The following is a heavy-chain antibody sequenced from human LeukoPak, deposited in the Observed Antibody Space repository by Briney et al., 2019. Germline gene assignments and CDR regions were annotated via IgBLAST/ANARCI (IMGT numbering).Heavy chain of an antibody. CDR2: IYYSGST. V-gene: IGHV4-61*01. Sequence: SETLSLTCTVSGVSISSSNSYWSWIRQPPGKGLEWIGYIYYSGSTNYNPSLKSRVTISVDTSKNQFSLKLSSVTAADTAVYYCARWRSSSWYGDWFDPWGQGTLVTVSS. CDR1: GVSISSSNSY. CDR3: ARWRSSSWYGDWFDP. J-gene: IGHJ5*02. D-gene: IGHD6-13*01.